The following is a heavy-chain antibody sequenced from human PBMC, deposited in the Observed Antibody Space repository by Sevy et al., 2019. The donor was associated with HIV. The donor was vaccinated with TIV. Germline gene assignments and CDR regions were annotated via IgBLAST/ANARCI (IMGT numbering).Heavy chain of an antibody. J-gene: IGHJ4*02. CDR2: ISGRGGST. Sequence: GGSLRLSCAASGFTFSSYAMSWVRQAPGKGLEWVSAISGRGGSTYYADSVKGRFTISRDNSKNTLYLQMNSLRAEDTAVYYCASQRYYDFWSGYREAIDYWGQGTLVTVSS. CDR3: ASQRYYDFWSGYREAIDY. CDR1: GFTFSSYA. V-gene: IGHV3-23*01. D-gene: IGHD3-3*01.